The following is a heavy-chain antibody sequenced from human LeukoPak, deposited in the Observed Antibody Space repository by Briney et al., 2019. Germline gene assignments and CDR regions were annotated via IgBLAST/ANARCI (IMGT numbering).Heavy chain of an antibody. CDR2: IRSKTYRGTT. Sequence: GGSLRLSCAASGFTVSSNYMSWVRQAPGRGLEWIGLIRSKTYRGTTEYAASVKGRFTISRDDSKSIAYLQMNSLKTEDTAVYYCTRETDYSDGTGYHHWYFDLWGRGTLVTVSS. CDR1: GFTVSSNY. V-gene: IGHV3-49*04. D-gene: IGHD3-22*01. J-gene: IGHJ2*01. CDR3: TRETDYSDGTGYHHWYFDL.